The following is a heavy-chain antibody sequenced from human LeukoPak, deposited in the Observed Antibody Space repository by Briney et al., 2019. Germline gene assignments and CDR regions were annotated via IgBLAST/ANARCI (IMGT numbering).Heavy chain of an antibody. CDR3: AKDTNYDFWSDYWGIFEF. D-gene: IGHD3-3*01. V-gene: IGHV3-23*01. CDR2: ISGSGGST. CDR1: GFTFSSYA. J-gene: IGHJ4*02. Sequence: PGGSLRLSCAASGFTFSSYAMSWVRQAPGKGLEWVSAISGSGGSTHYADSVKGRFTISRDNSKNTLYLQMNSLRAEDTAVYYCAKDTNYDFWSDYWGIFEFWGQGTLVSVSS.